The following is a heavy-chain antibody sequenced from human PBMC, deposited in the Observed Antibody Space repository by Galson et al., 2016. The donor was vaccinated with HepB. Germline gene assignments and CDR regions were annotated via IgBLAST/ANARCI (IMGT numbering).Heavy chain of an antibody. J-gene: IGHJ6*02. CDR3: TTGSSSSFDYYYYGMDV. V-gene: IGHV3-15*01. D-gene: IGHD6-6*01. CDR2: IKSLPDGGTT. Sequence: SLRLSCAASGFTFRNAWMTWVRQAPGKGLEWVGRIKSLPDGGTTDYAAPVKGRFTISRDDSRNTLHLQMNSLKTEDTAVYYCTTGSSSSFDYYYYGMDVWGQGTTVTVS. CDR1: GFTFRNAW.